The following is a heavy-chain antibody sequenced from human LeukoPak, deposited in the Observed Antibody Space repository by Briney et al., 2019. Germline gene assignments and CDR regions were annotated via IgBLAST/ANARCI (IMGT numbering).Heavy chain of an antibody. Sequence: VASVKVSCKASGYTFTRYDINWARQATGQGLEWLGWVNTKSGNTGSAQNFQGRVTITRDTSISTAYMELSSLRSEDTAVHYCARVDGSPDYWGQGTLVTVSS. V-gene: IGHV1-8*03. CDR2: VNTKSGNT. D-gene: IGHD2-15*01. J-gene: IGHJ4*02. CDR3: ARVDGSPDY. CDR1: GYTFTRYD.